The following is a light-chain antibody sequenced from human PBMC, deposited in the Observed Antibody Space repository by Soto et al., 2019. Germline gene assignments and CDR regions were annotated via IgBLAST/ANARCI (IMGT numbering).Light chain of an antibody. CDR3: QQYNNWPLT. Sequence: EIVMTQSPATLSVSPGERATLSCRASQSVSSNLAWYQQKPRQAPRLLIYGASTRATGITARFIGSGSGTEFTLTISSLQSEDFAAYYCQQYNNWPLTFGGGTKVEIK. CDR1: QSVSSN. J-gene: IGKJ4*01. CDR2: GAS. V-gene: IGKV3-15*01.